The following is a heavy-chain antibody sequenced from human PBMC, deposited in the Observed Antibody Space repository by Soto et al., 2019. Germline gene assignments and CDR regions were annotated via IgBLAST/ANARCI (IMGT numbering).Heavy chain of an antibody. J-gene: IGHJ5*02. CDR3: ARDPPYDYVWGSYPNWFDP. CDR2: ISSSSSYI. Sequence: GGSLRLSCAASGFTFSSYSMNWVRQAPGKGLEWVSSISSSSSYIYYADSVKGRFTISRDNAKNSLYLQMNSLRAEDTAVYYCARDPPYDYVWGSYPNWFDPWGQGTLVTVS. D-gene: IGHD3-16*02. V-gene: IGHV3-21*01. CDR1: GFTFSSYS.